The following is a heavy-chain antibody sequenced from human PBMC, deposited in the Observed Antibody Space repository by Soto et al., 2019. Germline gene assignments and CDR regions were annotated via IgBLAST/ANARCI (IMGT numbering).Heavy chain of an antibody. CDR1: GFTFSNYA. Sequence: EVQMLESGGGLVQPGGSLRLSCATSGFTFSNYAMSWVRQAPGKGLECVSGISGSATITYYADSVEGRFTISRDNSKNTLYQQMSSLRAEDPALYYCANDATPHFPNSVYCANWGQGSLVTVSS. CDR2: ISGSATIT. V-gene: IGHV3-23*01. D-gene: IGHD3-22*01. CDR3: ANDATPHFPNSVYCAN. J-gene: IGHJ4*02.